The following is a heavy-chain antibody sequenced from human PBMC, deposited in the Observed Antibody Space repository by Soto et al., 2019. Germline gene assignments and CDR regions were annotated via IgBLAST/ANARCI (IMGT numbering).Heavy chain of an antibody. D-gene: IGHD3-22*01. CDR3: AKDQEPGHYYDSSGYYYGVMGY. V-gene: IGHV3-30*18. J-gene: IGHJ4*02. CDR1: GFTFSNYG. CDR2: ISYDGSNK. Sequence: GGSLRLSCAASGFTFSNYGMHWVRQAPGKGLEWVAVISYDGSNKYYADSVKGRFTISRDNSKNTLYLQMNSLRAEDTAVYYCAKDQEPGHYYDSSGYYYGVMGYWGQGTLVTVSS.